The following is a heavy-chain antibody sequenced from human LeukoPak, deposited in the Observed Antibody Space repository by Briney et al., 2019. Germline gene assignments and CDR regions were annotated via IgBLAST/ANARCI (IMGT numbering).Heavy chain of an antibody. J-gene: IGHJ5*02. CDR2: INHSGNT. CDR3: AGHYGP. V-gene: IGHV4-34*01. D-gene: IGHD3-16*01. Sequence: SETLSLTCAVFGGSFGDYSWTWVRQPPGKGLEWIGEINHSGNTNYSPSLKTRVTISIDTSKNQFSLNLNSVTAADTAVYYCAGHYGPWGQGTLVTVSS. CDR1: GGSFGDYS.